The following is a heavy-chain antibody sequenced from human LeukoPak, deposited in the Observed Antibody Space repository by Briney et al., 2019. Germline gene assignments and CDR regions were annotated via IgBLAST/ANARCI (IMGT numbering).Heavy chain of an antibody. CDR3: ARVGSYYDSSGYYDY. D-gene: IGHD3-22*01. Sequence: SGKVSCKASGGTFSSYAISWVRQAPGHRLEWMGGIIPILGTANYAQKFQGRVTITADESTSTAYMELSSLRSEDTAVYYCARVGSYYDSSGYYDYWGEGTLVTVSS. V-gene: IGHV1-69*13. CDR1: GGTFSSYA. CDR2: IIPILGTA. J-gene: IGHJ4*02.